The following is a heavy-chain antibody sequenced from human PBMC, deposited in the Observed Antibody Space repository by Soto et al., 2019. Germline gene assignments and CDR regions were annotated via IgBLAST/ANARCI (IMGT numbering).Heavy chain of an antibody. D-gene: IGHD3-22*01. V-gene: IGHV3-30*18. J-gene: IGHJ1*01. CDR1: GFTFSSHG. CDR2: VSFDGTNK. Sequence: QVQLVESGGGVVQPGMTLSLSCTASGFTFSSHGMHWVRQAPGKGLEWVAVVSFDGTNKNYADSVRGRFTISRDNSKNTLYLQMSSLRAEDTAVYYCANGDSSGFEYFQSWGQGTLVTVSP. CDR3: ANGDSSGFEYFQS.